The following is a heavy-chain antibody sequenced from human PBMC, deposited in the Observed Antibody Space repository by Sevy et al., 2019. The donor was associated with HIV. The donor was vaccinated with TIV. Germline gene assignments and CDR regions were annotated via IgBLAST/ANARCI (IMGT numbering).Heavy chain of an antibody. Sequence: GESLKISCEGSGYSFTHYWIAWVRQIPGKGLEWMGMIYPGDSDPTYSPSFQGQVTISADKSINIAYLQWSRLKASDTAMYYCARLTGYEPYSYYALDVWGQGTTVTVSS. CDR1: GYSFTHYW. D-gene: IGHD5-12*01. J-gene: IGHJ6*02. V-gene: IGHV5-51*01. CDR3: ARLTGYEPYSYYALDV. CDR2: IYPGDSDP.